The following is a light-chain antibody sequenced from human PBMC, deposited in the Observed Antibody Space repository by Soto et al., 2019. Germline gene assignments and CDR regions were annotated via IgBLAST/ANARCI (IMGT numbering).Light chain of an antibody. CDR1: QSVSSY. J-gene: IGKJ2*01. CDR2: DAS. V-gene: IGKV3-11*01. Sequence: EIVLTQSPATLSLSPGERATLSCRASQSVSSYLAWYQQKPGQAPRLLIYDASNRATGIPARFSGSGSGTDFTLTISSLEPEDFAVYYCKTRSNWLPTFGELTKVDIK. CDR3: KTRSNWLPT.